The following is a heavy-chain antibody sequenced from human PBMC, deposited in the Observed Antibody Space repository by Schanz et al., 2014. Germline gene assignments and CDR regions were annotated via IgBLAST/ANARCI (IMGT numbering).Heavy chain of an antibody. CDR1: GRTFIVYH. CDR2: IYLSDGST. J-gene: IGHJ4*02. CDR3: ARGRHLGGPPYFDY. V-gene: IGHV1-46*01. Sequence: QVQLVQSGPAVKKPGASMKVSCKASGRTFIVYHVLHWVRQAPGQGLEWMGRIYLSDGSTRYAQKFQGRVTGTRATSTTTVYMDLSSLISEDTAVYYCARGRHLGGPPYFDYWGRGSLVSVSS. D-gene: IGHD3-16*01.